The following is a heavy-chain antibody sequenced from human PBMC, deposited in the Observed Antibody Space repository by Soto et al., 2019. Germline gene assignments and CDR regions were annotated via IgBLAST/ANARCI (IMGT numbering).Heavy chain of an antibody. Sequence: EVQLLESGGGLVQPGGSLRLSCAASGLTFSSYAMSWVRQAPGKGLEWVSAISGSGGSTYYADSVKGRFTISRDNSKNTLYLQMNSLRAEDTAVYYCSKEMVLVDTGTYYYGSMPDKGGAFEFCGQGTMVTVSS. CDR1: GLTFSSYA. J-gene: IGHJ3*01. CDR3: SKEMVLVDTGTYYYGSMPDKGGAFEF. CDR2: ISGSGGST. D-gene: IGHD3-10*01. V-gene: IGHV3-23*01.